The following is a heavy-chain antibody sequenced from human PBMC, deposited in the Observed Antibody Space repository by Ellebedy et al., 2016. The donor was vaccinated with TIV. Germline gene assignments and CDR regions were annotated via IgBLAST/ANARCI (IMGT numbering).Heavy chain of an antibody. Sequence: ASVKVSCKTSGYTFTSYDINWVRQATGQGLEWIGWMNPNSSNTGYAQKFQGRVTMTRNTSISTAYMELSSLRSEDTAVYYCAGDKAVGSVNYNGLDVWGQGTTVTVSS. CDR1: GYTFTSYD. J-gene: IGHJ6*02. D-gene: IGHD1-26*01. CDR3: AGDKAVGSVNYNGLDV. V-gene: IGHV1-8*01. CDR2: MNPNSSNT.